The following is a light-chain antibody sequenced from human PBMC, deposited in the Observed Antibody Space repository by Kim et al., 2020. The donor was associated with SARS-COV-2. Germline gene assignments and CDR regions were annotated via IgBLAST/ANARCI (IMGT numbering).Light chain of an antibody. CDR2: EIT. J-gene: IGLJ1*01. V-gene: IGLV2-23*02. CDR3: CSYAGSTTSV. CDR1: SSGVGSYNL. Sequence: GQSITISCTGTSSGVGSYNLDSWYQQHQGKAPKLMIYEITKRPSGVSNRFSGSESGNTASLTISGLQAEDEADYYCCSYAGSTTSVFGAGTKVTVL.